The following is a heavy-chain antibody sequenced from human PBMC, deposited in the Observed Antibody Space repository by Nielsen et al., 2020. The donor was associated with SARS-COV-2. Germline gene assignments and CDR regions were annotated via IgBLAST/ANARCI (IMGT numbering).Heavy chain of an antibody. CDR3: ARGGRDGSGNYYVLHFDS. J-gene: IGHJ4*02. CDR1: GGSFTNYQ. Sequence: SETLSLTCSVDGGSFTNYQWNWIRQPPGKGLEWIGEINHSGRTNYNPSLMSRVAISVDTSKNQFSLDFYSMTPADTAVYYCARGGRDGSGNYYVLHFDSWGQGALVTVSS. CDR2: INHSGRT. D-gene: IGHD3-10*01. V-gene: IGHV4-34*01.